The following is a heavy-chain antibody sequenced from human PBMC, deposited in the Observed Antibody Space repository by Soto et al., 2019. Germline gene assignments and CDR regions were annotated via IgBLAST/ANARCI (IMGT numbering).Heavy chain of an antibody. CDR3: ATLKSDLGLSGNYFNYFDY. CDR2: FDPEDADT. J-gene: IGHJ4*02. D-gene: IGHD3-10*01. Sequence: ASVKVSCKVSGYTLTELSMHWVRQAPGKGLEWMGGFDPEDADTIYAQKFQGRVTMTEDTSTDTAYMELSNLRSEDTAVYYCATLKSDLGLSGNYFNYFDYWGQGTLVTVS. CDR1: GYTLTELS. V-gene: IGHV1-24*01.